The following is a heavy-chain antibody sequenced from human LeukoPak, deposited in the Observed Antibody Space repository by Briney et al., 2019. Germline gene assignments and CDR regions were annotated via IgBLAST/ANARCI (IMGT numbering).Heavy chain of an antibody. Sequence: PSETLSLTCTVSGGSISSYYWSWIRQPPGKGLEWIGYIYYSGSTNYNPSLKSRVTISVDTSKNQFSLKLSSVTAADTAVYYCARGRPPYYYGSGSLNWFDPWGQGTLVTVSS. CDR2: IYYSGST. D-gene: IGHD3-10*01. J-gene: IGHJ5*02. CDR3: ARGRPPYYYGSGSLNWFDP. CDR1: GGSISSYY. V-gene: IGHV4-59*12.